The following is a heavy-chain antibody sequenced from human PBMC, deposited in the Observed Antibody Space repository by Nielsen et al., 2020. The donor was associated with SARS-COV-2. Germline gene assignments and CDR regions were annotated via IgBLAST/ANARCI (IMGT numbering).Heavy chain of an antibody. D-gene: IGHD3-3*01. J-gene: IGHJ4*02. CDR1: GGTFSSYT. CDR3: ARDGSHDFWSYSYFDY. Sequence: SVKVSCKASGGTFSSYTFSWVRQAPGQGLEWMGRIIPLLDIANYAQKFQGRVTITADKSTSTAYVELSSLRSEDTAVYYCARDGSHDFWSYSYFDYWGQGTLVTVSS. V-gene: IGHV1-69*04. CDR2: IIPLLDIA.